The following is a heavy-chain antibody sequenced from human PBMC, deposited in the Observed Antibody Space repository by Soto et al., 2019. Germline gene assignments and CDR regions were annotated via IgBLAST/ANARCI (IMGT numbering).Heavy chain of an antibody. CDR1: GYTFTSYY. CDR2: INPSGGST. V-gene: IGHV1-46*01. J-gene: IGHJ6*02. Sequence: ASVKVSCKASGYTFTSYYMHWVRQAPGQGLEWMGIINPSGGSTSYAQKFQGRVTMTRDTSTSTVYMELSSLRSEDTAVYYCARDHPLAVDGTHYYYGMDVWGQGTTVTVSS. D-gene: IGHD6-19*01. CDR3: ARDHPLAVDGTHYYYGMDV.